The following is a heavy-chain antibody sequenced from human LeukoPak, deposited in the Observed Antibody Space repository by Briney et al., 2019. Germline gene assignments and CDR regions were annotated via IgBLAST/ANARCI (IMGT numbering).Heavy chain of an antibody. CDR2: IYNSGST. J-gene: IGHJ4*02. D-gene: IGHD6-19*01. CDR3: ARQQSSGGPTFFDY. CDR1: GGSISSYY. Sequence: SETLSLTCTVSGGSISSYYWSWIRQPPGKGLEWIGYIYNSGSTNYNPSLKSRVTISVDTSKNQFSLKLRSVTAADTAVYYCARQQSSGGPTFFDYWGQGTLVTVSS. V-gene: IGHV4-59*08.